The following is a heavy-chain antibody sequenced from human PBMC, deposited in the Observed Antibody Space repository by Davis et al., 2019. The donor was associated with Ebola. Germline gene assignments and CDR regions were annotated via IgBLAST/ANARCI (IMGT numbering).Heavy chain of an antibody. CDR3: AKLGDIVVVVAAGAYFHH. J-gene: IGHJ1*01. Sequence: FTISRDNSKNTLYLQMNSLRAEDTAVYYCAKLGDIVVVVAAGAYFHHWGQGTLVTVSS. V-gene: IGHV3-23*01. D-gene: IGHD2-15*01.